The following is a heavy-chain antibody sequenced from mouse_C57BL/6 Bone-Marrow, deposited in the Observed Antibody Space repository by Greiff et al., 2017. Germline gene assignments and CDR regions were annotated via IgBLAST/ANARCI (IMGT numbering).Heavy chain of an antibody. D-gene: IGHD2-2*01. CDR2: ISGGGGNT. CDR1: GFTFSSYT. CDR3: GREEVTTEAWFAY. J-gene: IGHJ3*01. Sequence: EVQLVESGGGLVKPGGSLKLSCAASGFTFSSYTMSWVRQTPEKRLEWVATISGGGGNTYYPASVKGRFTICRDNAKKTLYLQMSSLRSEDTALYYCGREEVTTEAWFAYWGQGTLVTVSA. V-gene: IGHV5-9*01.